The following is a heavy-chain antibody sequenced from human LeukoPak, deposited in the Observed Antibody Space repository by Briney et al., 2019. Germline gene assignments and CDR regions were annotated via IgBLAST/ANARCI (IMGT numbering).Heavy chain of an antibody. D-gene: IGHD6-19*01. Sequence: PSETLSLTCTVSGGSINNYYWSWIRQSPGKGLEWIGYIYYSGSTNYNPPLKSRVTISLDTSKNQFSLKLSSVTAADTAVYYCARDYRGWYYFDYWGQGTLVTVSS. V-gene: IGHV4-59*01. CDR1: GGSINNYY. CDR2: IYYSGST. J-gene: IGHJ4*02. CDR3: ARDYRGWYYFDY.